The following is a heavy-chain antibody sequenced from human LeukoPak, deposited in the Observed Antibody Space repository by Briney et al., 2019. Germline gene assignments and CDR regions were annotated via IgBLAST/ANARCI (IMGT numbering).Heavy chain of an antibody. J-gene: IGHJ6*03. CDR1: GFTFSSYG. CDR3: ARVLRYCSGGNCYSGGLGYMDV. V-gene: IGHV3-30*02. Sequence: GGSLRLSCAASGFTFSSYGMHWVRQAPGKGLEWVAFIRYDGSNKYYADSVKVRFTISRDNAKNSLFLQMNSLRAEDTAVYYCARVLRYCSGGNCYSGGLGYMDVWGKGTTVTISS. D-gene: IGHD2-15*01. CDR2: IRYDGSNK.